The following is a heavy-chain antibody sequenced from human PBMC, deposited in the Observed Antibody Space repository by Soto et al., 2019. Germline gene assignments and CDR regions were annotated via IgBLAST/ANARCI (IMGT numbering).Heavy chain of an antibody. CDR2: IYYSGST. D-gene: IGHD2-2*01. Sequence: QVQLQESGPGLVKPSQTLSLTCTVSGGSISSGDYYWSWIRQPPGKGLEWIGYIYYSGSTYYNPSLKRRVTISGDTSKNQFSLKLSSVTAADTAVYYCASLGGIVLVPAAMPDYWGQGTLVTVSS. J-gene: IGHJ4*02. CDR3: ASLGGIVLVPAAMPDY. V-gene: IGHV4-30-4*01. CDR1: GGSISSGDYY.